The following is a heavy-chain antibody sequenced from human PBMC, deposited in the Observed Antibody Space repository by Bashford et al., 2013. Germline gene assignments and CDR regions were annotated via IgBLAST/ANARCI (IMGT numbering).Heavy chain of an antibody. CDR1: GGSISSSIYY. D-gene: IGHD2-21*02. Sequence: RPLLYSSETLSLTCTVSGGSISSSIYYWGWFRQPPGKGLEWIGYIYYSGSTNYNPSLKSRVTISVDTSKNQFSLKLSSVTAADTAVYYCARSLAYCGGDCYGAFDIWGQGTMVTVSS. CDR3: ARSLAYCGGDCYGAFDI. V-gene: IGHV4-61*05. J-gene: IGHJ3*02. CDR2: IYYSGST.